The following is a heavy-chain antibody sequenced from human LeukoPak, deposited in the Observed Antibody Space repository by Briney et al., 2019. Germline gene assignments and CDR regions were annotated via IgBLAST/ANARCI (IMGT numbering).Heavy chain of an antibody. CDR3: ARDQGYSTFDY. V-gene: IGHV3-7*01. D-gene: IGHD4-23*01. Sequence: GGSLRLSCAAAAFTFSNYWMSWVRQAPGKGLEWVANIKEDGSEINYVDSVKGRFTISSDNAKTSLYLQMNSLRVDATAVYYCARDQGYSTFDYWGQGTLVTVSS. J-gene: IGHJ4*02. CDR1: AFTFSNYW. CDR2: IKEDGSEI.